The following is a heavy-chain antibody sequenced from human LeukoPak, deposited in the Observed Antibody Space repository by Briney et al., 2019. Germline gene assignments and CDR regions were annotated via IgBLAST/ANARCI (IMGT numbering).Heavy chain of an antibody. V-gene: IGHV1-2*06. D-gene: IGHD3-22*01. CDR1: GYTFTGYY. J-gene: IGHJ4*02. Sequence: GASVKVSCKASGYTFTGYYIHWVRQAPGQGLEWMGRVNPNSGGTNYAQKFQGRVTMTRDTSISTAYMELSRLRSDGTAIYYCARAGESSGYYQTFNYWGQGTLVTVSS. CDR2: VNPNSGGT. CDR3: ARAGESSGYYQTFNY.